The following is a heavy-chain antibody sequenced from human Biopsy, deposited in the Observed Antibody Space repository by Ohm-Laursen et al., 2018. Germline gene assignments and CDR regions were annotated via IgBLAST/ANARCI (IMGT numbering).Heavy chain of an antibody. CDR2: ISETSSHI. CDR1: GFSVSSYD. Sequence: SLRLSCAASGFSVSSYDMNWVRQAPGKGLEWISYISETSSHIYDADSVRGRFTVARDIAKCSLYLQLNSLRVEDTAVYYCARDSSRRAREGGMDVWGQGTTVTVSS. D-gene: IGHD6-6*01. J-gene: IGHJ6*02. CDR3: ARDSSRRAREGGMDV. V-gene: IGHV3-21*01.